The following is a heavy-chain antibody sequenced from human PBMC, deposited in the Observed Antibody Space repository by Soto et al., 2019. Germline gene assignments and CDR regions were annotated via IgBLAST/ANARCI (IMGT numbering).Heavy chain of an antibody. CDR2: ICAYNGNT. D-gene: IGHD2-2*01. V-gene: IGHV1-18*01. Sequence: QVPLVQSGAEVKKPGASVKVSCKASGYTFTSYGISWVRQAPGQGLEWMGWICAYNGNTNYAQKLQGRVTMTTDTSTSTAYMELRSLRSDHTAVYYCARGIVVVPANWMGFDYWGQGTLVTISS. J-gene: IGHJ4*02. CDR3: ARGIVVVPANWMGFDY. CDR1: GYTFTSYG.